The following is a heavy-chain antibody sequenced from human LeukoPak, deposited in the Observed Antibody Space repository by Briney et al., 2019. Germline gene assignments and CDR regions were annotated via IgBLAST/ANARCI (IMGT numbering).Heavy chain of an antibody. CDR3: ASVLSLTTVTTYSPYDY. V-gene: IGHV1-2*02. CDR2: INPNSGGT. CDR1: GYTFTGYY. J-gene: IGHJ4*02. Sequence: ASVKVSCKASGYTFTGYYIHWVRQAPGQGLEWMGWINPNSGGTNYAQKFQGRVSMTRDTSISTAYMDLSRLTSDDTAVYYCASVLSLTTVTTYSPYDYWGQGTLVTVSS. D-gene: IGHD4-17*01.